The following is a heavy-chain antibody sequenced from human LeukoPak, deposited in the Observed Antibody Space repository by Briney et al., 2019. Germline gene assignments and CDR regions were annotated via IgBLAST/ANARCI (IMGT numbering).Heavy chain of an antibody. J-gene: IGHJ4*02. CDR1: EFTFSAYW. CDR2: IRGDGSMT. CDR3: ARENLAAAADY. V-gene: IGHV3-74*01. Sequence: GGSLRLSCAASEFTFSAYWMHWVRQAPGKGPVWVSRIRGDGSMTNYADSAKGRFTISRDNAKNTLYLQMNSLRLEDTAVYYCARENLAAAADYWGQGTVVTVSS. D-gene: IGHD6-25*01.